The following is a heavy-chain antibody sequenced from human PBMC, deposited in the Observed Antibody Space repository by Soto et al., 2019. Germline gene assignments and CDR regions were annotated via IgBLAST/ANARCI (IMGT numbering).Heavy chain of an antibody. CDR2: IIPIFGTA. J-gene: IGHJ4*02. Sequence: GASVKVSCKASAGTFSSYAISWVRQAPGQGLEWMGGIIPIFGTANYAQKFQGRVTITADESTSTAYMELSSLRSEDTAVYYCARHQWELPLDYWGQGTLGTVS. D-gene: IGHD1-26*01. CDR1: AGTFSSYA. V-gene: IGHV1-69*13. CDR3: ARHQWELPLDY.